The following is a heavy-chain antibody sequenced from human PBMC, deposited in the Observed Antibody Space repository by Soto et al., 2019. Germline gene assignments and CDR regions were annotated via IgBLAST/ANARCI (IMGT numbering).Heavy chain of an antibody. D-gene: IGHD6-13*01. CDR1: GFTFSNAW. V-gene: IGHV3-15*01. CDR3: TTDGRTQQQLVKVD. Sequence: GSLRLSCAASGFTFSNAWMSWVRQAPGKGLEWVGRIKSKTDGGTTDYAAPVKGRFTISRDDSKNTLYLQMNSLKTEDTAVYYCTTDGRTQQQLVKVDWGQGTLVTVSS. CDR2: IKSKTDGGTT. J-gene: IGHJ4*02.